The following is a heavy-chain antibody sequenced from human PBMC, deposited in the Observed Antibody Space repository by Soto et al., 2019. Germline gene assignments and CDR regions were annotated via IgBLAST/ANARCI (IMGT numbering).Heavy chain of an antibody. Sequence: SETLSLTCAASAGSISTSNWWSWVRQPPGKGLEWIGEIYHSGSINYNPSLKSRVTISVDKSKNQFSLKLSSVTAADTAAYYCARADYGDYSSYSSGWYYFDYWGQGTLVTAPQ. D-gene: IGHD6-19*01. V-gene: IGHV4-4*02. CDR2: IYHSGSI. J-gene: IGHJ4*02. CDR1: AGSISTSNW. CDR3: ARADYGDYSSYSSGWYYFDY.